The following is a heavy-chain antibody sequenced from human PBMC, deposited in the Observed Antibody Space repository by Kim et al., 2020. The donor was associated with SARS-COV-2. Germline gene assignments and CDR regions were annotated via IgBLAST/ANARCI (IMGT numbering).Heavy chain of an antibody. Sequence: SETLSLTCAVYGGSFSGYYWSWIRQPPGKGLEWIGEINHSGSTNYNPSLKSRVTISVDTSKNQFSLKLSSVTAADTAVYYCARDRARDLLRGVINSLRGGFDYWGQGTLVTVSS. CDR1: GGSFSGYY. CDR3: ARDRARDLLRGVINSLRGGFDY. D-gene: IGHD3-10*01. V-gene: IGHV4-34*01. J-gene: IGHJ4*02. CDR2: INHSGST.